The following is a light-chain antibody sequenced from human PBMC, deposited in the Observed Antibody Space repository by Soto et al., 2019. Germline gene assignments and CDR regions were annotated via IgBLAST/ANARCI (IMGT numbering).Light chain of an antibody. Sequence: IQMTQSRSTLSASVGSRVTITCRASQSISSWLAWYQQKTGKAPKILIYDASSLESGVPSRFSGSGYGTEFTLTISSLQTDDFATYYCQQYNSYSGTFGQGTKVDIK. J-gene: IGKJ1*01. V-gene: IGKV1-5*01. CDR2: DAS. CDR1: QSISSW. CDR3: QQYNSYSGT.